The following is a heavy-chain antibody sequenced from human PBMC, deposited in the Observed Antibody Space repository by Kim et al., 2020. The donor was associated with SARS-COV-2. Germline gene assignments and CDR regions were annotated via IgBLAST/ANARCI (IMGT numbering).Heavy chain of an antibody. D-gene: IGHD2-21*02. J-gene: IGHJ4*02. CDR3: AHFSGGDSGFDY. CDR2: IYWDDDK. Sequence: SGPTLVNPTQTLTLTCTFSGFSLTTNGVGVGWIRQPPGKALEWLGIIYWDDDKRYSPSLKSRLTITKDTSKNQVVLTMTNMDPVDTATYYCAHFSGGDSGFDYWGQGTLVTVSS. V-gene: IGHV2-5*02. CDR1: GFSLTTNGVG.